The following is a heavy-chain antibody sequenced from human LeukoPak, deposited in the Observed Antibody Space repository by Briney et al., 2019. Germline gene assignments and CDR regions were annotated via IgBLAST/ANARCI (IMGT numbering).Heavy chain of an antibody. V-gene: IGHV4-59*01. CDR2: IYYSGST. D-gene: IGHD6-13*01. CDR1: GGSISSYY. CDR3: ARAEYSSSWSPVYYFDY. J-gene: IGHJ4*02. Sequence: SETLSLTCTVSGGSISSYYWSWIRQPPGKGLEWIGYIYYSGSTNYNPSLKSRVTISVDTSKNQFSLKLSSVTAADTAVYYCARAEYSSSWSPVYYFDYWGQGTLITVSS.